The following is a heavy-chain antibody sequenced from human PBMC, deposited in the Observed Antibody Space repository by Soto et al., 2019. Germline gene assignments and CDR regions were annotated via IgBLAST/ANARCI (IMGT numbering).Heavy chain of an antibody. CDR1: GFTFSSYG. CDR3: ARESEDLTSNFDY. CDR2: IWYDGSNK. V-gene: IGHV3-33*01. Sequence: GGSLRLSCAASGFTFSSYGMHWVRQAPGKGLEWVAVIWYDGSNKYYADSVKGRFTISRDNSKNTLYLQMNSLRAEDTAVYYCARESEDLTSNFDYWGQGTLVTVSS. J-gene: IGHJ4*02.